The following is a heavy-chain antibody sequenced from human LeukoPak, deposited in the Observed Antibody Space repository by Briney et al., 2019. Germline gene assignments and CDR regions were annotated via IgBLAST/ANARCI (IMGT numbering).Heavy chain of an antibody. CDR3: ARVYYDSSGYYSFDY. D-gene: IGHD3-22*01. V-gene: IGHV1-8*01. CDR1: GYTFTSYD. J-gene: IGHJ4*02. Sequence: VASVKVSCKASGYTFTSYDINWVRQATGQGLEWMGWMNPNSGNTGYAQKFQGRVTMTRNTSISTAYMELSSLRSEDTAAYYCARVYYDSSGYYSFDYWGQGTLVTVSS. CDR2: MNPNSGNT.